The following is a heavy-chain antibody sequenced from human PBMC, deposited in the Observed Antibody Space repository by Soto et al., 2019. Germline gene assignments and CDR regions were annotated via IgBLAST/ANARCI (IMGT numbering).Heavy chain of an antibody. CDR3: ARALPEIRMMEGGSFDP. D-gene: IGHD1-1*01. V-gene: IGHV1-2*02. J-gene: IGHJ5*02. Sequence: ASVKVSCKASAYTFTDYYIHWVRQAPGQGLEWMGWINPNSGGSYFAQKFLGRVTMTRDTSITTAYMELSRLRSDDTAAYYCARALPEIRMMEGGSFDPWGQGTVVTVSS. CDR2: INPNSGGS. CDR1: AYTFTDYY.